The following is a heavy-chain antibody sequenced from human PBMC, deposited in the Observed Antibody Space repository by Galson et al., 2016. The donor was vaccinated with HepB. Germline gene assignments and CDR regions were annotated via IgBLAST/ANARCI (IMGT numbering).Heavy chain of an antibody. CDR2: IIPISGTP. D-gene: IGHD3-10*01. CDR1: GSTLNTYG. J-gene: IGHJ6*02. V-gene: IGHV1-69*13. Sequence: SVKVSCKASGSTLNTYGVSWVRQAPGQGLEWMGGIIPISGTPRFAQKMQGRVSISADASSSTAYMELSSLRSEDTAVYYCATMNFYGTGSPPVMDVWGQGTTVTVSS. CDR3: ATMNFYGTGSPPVMDV.